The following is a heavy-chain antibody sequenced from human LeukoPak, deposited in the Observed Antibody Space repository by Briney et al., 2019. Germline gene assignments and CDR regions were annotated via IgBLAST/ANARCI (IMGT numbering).Heavy chain of an antibody. V-gene: IGHV1-2*02. CDR1: GYTFTGYY. Sequence: GASVKVSCKASGYTFTGYYMHWVRQAPGQGLEWMGWINPNSGGTNYAQKFQGRVTMTRDTSISTAYMELSRLRSDDTAGYYCARDTAMAFYYMDVWGKGTTVTVSS. J-gene: IGHJ6*03. CDR3: ARDTAMAFYYMDV. D-gene: IGHD5-18*01. CDR2: INPNSGGT.